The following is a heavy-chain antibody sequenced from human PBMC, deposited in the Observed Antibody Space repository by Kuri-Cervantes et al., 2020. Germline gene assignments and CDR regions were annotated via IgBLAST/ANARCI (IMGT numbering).Heavy chain of an antibody. CDR1: GYTLTNYG. CDR2: ISGYNGNT. V-gene: IGHV1-18*01. CDR3: ARELGLGYCSGGSCYGGHYFDY. D-gene: IGHD2-15*01. J-gene: IGHJ4*02. Sequence: ASVKVSCKTSGYTLTNYGITWVRQAPGHGPEWMGWISGYNGNTNLAQKFQGRVTMTRDTSTSTVYMELSSLRSEDTAVYYCARELGLGYCSGGSCYGGHYFDYWGQGTLVTVSS.